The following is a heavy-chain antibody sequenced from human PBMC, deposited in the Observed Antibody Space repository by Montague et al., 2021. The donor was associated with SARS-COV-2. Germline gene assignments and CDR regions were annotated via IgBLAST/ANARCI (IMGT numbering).Heavy chain of an antibody. D-gene: IGHD3-22*01. J-gene: IGHJ4*02. CDR1: GGSFNDYY. CDR3: ARGHQGVAMIVVVMIGAKYYFDY. Sequence: SETLSLTCAVYGGSFNDYYWSWIRQPPGKGLEWIGEINHGGSTNYSPSLKSRVTISADTSKNQFSLKLKSVTAADTANYYCARGHQGVAMIVVVMIGAKYYFDYWGQGSPVTVSS. CDR2: INHGGST. V-gene: IGHV4-34*01.